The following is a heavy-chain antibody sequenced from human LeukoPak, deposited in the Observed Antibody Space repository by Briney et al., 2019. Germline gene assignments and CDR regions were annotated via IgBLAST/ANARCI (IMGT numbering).Heavy chain of an antibody. J-gene: IGHJ4*02. CDR3: ARGHEWELIRFDY. CDR1: GGSISSGYYY. V-gene: IGHV4-61*02. CDR2: INTSGST. Sequence: SETLSLTCTVSGGSISSGYYYWSWIRQPAGKGLEWIGRINTSGSTNYNPSLKSRVTISVDTSKNQFSLKLSSVTAADTAVYYCARGHEWELIRFDYWGQGTLVTVSS. D-gene: IGHD1-26*01.